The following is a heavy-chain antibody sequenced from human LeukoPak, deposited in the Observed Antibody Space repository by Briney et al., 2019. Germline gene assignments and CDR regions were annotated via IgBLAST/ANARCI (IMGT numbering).Heavy chain of an antibody. CDR3: ARDIPPVTTPNDAFDI. CDR1: GFTFSSYG. J-gene: IGHJ3*02. CDR2: ISSSSSTI. V-gene: IGHV3-48*04. D-gene: IGHD4-17*01. Sequence: PGGSLRLSCAASGFTFSSYGMNWVRQAPGKGLEWVSYISSSSSTIYYADSVKGRFTISRDNAKNSLYLQMNSLRAEDTAVYYCARDIPPVTTPNDAFDIWGQGTMVTVSS.